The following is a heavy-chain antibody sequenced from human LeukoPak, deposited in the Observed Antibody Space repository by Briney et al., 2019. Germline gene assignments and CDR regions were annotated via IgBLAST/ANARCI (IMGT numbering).Heavy chain of an antibody. D-gene: IGHD6-6*01. Sequence: QTGGSLRLSCAASGFTFSSYWMHWVRQAPGKGLVWVSRISSDGSSTSYADSVKGRFTISRDNAKNTLYLQMNSLRAEDTAVYYCAREAIAARPLIDYWGQGTLVPVSS. CDR3: AREAIAARPLIDY. CDR1: GFTFSSYW. V-gene: IGHV3-74*01. J-gene: IGHJ4*02. CDR2: ISSDGSST.